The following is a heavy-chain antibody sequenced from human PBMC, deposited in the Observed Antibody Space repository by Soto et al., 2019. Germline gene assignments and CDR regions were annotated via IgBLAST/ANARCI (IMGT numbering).Heavy chain of an antibody. CDR2: IYYSGST. J-gene: IGHJ4*02. CDR1: GGSISSYY. Sequence: SETLSLTCTVSGGSISSYYWSWIRQPPGKGLEWIGYIYYSGSTNYNPSLKSRVTISIDTSKNQFSLKLSSVTAADTAVYFCGRAYYGDYPYFDYWGQGTLVTVSS. V-gene: IGHV4-59*01. CDR3: GRAYYGDYPYFDY. D-gene: IGHD4-17*01.